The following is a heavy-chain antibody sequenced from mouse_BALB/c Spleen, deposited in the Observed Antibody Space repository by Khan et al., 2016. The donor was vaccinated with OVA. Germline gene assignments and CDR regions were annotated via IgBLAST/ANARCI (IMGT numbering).Heavy chain of an antibody. J-gene: IGHJ2*01. CDR1: GDSITSGY. Sequence: EVQLQESGPSLVKPSQTLSLTCSVTGDSITSGYWNWIRKFPGNKLEYMGDISSSDSTFYNPSLKSRISITRDTSKNQYYLQLNSVTTEDTATYYCARWNYRYDGYFDYWGQGTTLTVSS. CDR3: ARWNYRYDGYFDY. CDR2: ISSSDST. D-gene: IGHD2-14*01. V-gene: IGHV3-8*02.